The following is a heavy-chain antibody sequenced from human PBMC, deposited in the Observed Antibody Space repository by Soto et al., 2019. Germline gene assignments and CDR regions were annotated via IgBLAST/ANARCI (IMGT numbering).Heavy chain of an antibody. CDR2: INPNSGGT. D-gene: IGHD3-10*01. Sequence: QVQLVQSGAEVKKPGASVKVSCKASGYTFTGYYMHWVRQAPGQGLEWMGWINPNSGGTNYAQKFQGRVTMTRDTYISTAYMELRRLRSDDTAVYYCARGPEGGLWFGELVGSYDYWGQGTLVTVSS. J-gene: IGHJ4*02. CDR3: ARGPEGGLWFGELVGSYDY. V-gene: IGHV1-2*02. CDR1: GYTFTGYY.